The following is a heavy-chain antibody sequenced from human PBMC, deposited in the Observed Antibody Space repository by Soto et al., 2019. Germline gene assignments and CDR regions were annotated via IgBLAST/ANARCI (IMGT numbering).Heavy chain of an antibody. CDR1: GFSLNDYG. D-gene: IGHD3-22*01. Sequence: SLRLSCAASGFSLNDYGMHWVRQPPGKGLEWVADISYDGRNKYYTDSVRGRFTISRDISKGTLYLQMNSLRPEDTAVYYCAKSNRGAYDTPDFWGQGTPVTVYS. CDR2: ISYDGRNK. CDR3: AKSNRGAYDTPDF. V-gene: IGHV3-30*18. J-gene: IGHJ4*02.